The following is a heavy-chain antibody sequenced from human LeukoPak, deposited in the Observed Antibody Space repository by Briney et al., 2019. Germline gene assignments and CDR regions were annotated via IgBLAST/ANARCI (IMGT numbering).Heavy chain of an antibody. D-gene: IGHD6-19*01. V-gene: IGHV3-23*01. Sequence: GGSLRLSCAASGFTFDDYGMTWVRQAPGKGLEWVSAISGSGGSTYYADSVKGRFTISRDNSKNTLYLQMNSLRAEDTAVYYCARDPYSSGWYFDYWGQGTLVTVSS. CDR2: ISGSGGST. CDR3: ARDPYSSGWYFDY. CDR1: GFTFDDYG. J-gene: IGHJ4*02.